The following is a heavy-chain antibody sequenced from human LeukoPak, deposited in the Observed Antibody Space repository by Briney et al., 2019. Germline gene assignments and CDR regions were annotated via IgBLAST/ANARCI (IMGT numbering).Heavy chain of an antibody. CDR3: AKLSLSFLSGYSGVEGYYMDV. CDR2: ISGSAGST. CDR1: GCTFTSYA. D-gene: IGHD3-3*01. Sequence: GGSLRLSCAASGCTFTSYAVTWVRQAPGEGLEWVSGISGSAGSTYYADSVKGRFTISRDNSRNTVYVQMNSLRAEDTAVYYCAKLSLSFLSGYSGVEGYYMDVWGKGTTATVSS. J-gene: IGHJ6*03. V-gene: IGHV3-23*01.